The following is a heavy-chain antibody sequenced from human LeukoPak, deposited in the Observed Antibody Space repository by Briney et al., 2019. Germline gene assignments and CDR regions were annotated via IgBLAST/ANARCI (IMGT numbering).Heavy chain of an antibody. CDR2: ISSSSYI. V-gene: IGHV3-21*01. D-gene: IGHD4-17*01. CDR3: ARDFYGDYEGY. J-gene: IGHJ4*02. Sequence: PGGSLRLSCAASGFTFSSYSMNLVRQAPRKGLEWVSSISSSSYIYYADSVKGRFTISRDNAKNSLYLQMNSLRAEDTAVYYCARDFYGDYEGYWGQGTLVTVSS. CDR1: GFTFSSYS.